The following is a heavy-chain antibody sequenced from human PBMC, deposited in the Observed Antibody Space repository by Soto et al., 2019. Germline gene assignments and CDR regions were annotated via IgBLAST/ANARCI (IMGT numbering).Heavy chain of an antibody. CDR3: ARGGVQLWTLYYFDY. D-gene: IGHD5-18*01. CDR2: ISYDGSNK. V-gene: IGHV3-30-3*01. J-gene: IGHJ4*02. CDR1: GFTFSSYA. Sequence: GGSLRLSCAASGFTFSSYAMHWVRQAPGKGLEWVAVISYDGSNKYYADSVKGRFTISRDNSKNTLCLQMNSLRAEDTAVYYCARGGVQLWTLYYFDYWGQGTLVTVSS.